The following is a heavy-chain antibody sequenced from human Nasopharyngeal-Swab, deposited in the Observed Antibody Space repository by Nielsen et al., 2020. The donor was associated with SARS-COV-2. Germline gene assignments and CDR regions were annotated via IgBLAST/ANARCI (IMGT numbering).Heavy chain of an antibody. CDR1: GYSFTSYW. J-gene: IGHJ6*02. Sequence: GGSLRLSCTGSGYSFTSYWIGWVRQMPGKGLERVGIIYPGDSDTRYSPSFQGQVTISADKSISTAYLQWSSLKASDTAMYYCAAGGYQLPGGYYYYGMDVWGQGTTVTVSS. V-gene: IGHV5-51*01. CDR3: AAGGYQLPGGYYYYGMDV. D-gene: IGHD2-2*01. CDR2: IYPGDSDT.